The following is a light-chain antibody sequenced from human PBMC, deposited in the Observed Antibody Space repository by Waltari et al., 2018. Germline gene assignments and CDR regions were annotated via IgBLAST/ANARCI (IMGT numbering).Light chain of an antibody. CDR2: GAS. J-gene: IGKJ1*01. V-gene: IGKV1-39*01. CDR3: QHSYNTPRT. CDR1: QGISTY. Sequence: DIQMTQSPSSLSASVGDTVSITCRASQGISTYLNWYQKKPGKAPELLIYGASKLQSWVPPRFSGSGSGAEFTLTINSLQPEDFATYYCQHSYNTPRTFGQGTKVEIK.